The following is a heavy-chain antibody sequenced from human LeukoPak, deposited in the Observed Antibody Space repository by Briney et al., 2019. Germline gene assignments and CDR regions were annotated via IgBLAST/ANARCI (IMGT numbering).Heavy chain of an antibody. CDR1: GFTFSSYL. CDR3: ARSEAGGTY. Sequence: GGSLRLSCAASGFTFSSYLMHWVRQAPGKGLVWVSRIDTDGSSTYYADSVKGRFTISRDNAKNSLYLQMNSLRAEDTAVYYCARSEAGGTYWGQGTLVTVSS. CDR2: IDTDGSST. D-gene: IGHD3-16*01. V-gene: IGHV3-74*01. J-gene: IGHJ4*02.